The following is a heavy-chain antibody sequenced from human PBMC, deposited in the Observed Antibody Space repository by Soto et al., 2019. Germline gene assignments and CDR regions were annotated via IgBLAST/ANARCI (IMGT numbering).Heavy chain of an antibody. D-gene: IGHD3-22*01. V-gene: IGHV1-69*01. Sequence: QVQLVQSGAEVKKPGSSVKVFCKASGGTFSSYAISWVRQAPGQGLEWMGGIIPIFGTANYAQKFQGRVTITADESTSTAYMELSSLRSEDTAVYYCARDPLYDSSGYYYDNAFDYWGQGTLVTVSS. CDR2: IIPIFGTA. J-gene: IGHJ4*02. CDR1: GGTFSSYA. CDR3: ARDPLYDSSGYYYDNAFDY.